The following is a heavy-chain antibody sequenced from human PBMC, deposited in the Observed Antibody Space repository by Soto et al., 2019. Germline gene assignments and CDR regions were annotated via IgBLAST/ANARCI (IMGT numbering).Heavy chain of an antibody. CDR2: VYYSGST. D-gene: IGHD3-3*01. CDR1: GASINTGGYY. J-gene: IGHJ6*02. Sequence: SETLSLTCNVSGASINTGGYYWSWIRQHPGKGLEWIGFVYYSGSTNYNPSLKSRVTISVDTSKNQFSLKLSSVTAADTAVYYCARGRFNYDFWSGTGLGYYYYGMDVWGQGTTVTVSS. CDR3: ARGRFNYDFWSGTGLGYYYYGMDV. V-gene: IGHV4-31*02.